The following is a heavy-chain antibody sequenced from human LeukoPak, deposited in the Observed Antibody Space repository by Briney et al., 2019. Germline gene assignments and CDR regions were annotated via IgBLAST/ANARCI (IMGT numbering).Heavy chain of an antibody. CDR1: GYTFTGYY. Sequence: ASVKVSCKASGYTFTGYYMHWVRQAPGQGLEWMGWINPNSGGTNYAQKFQGRVTMTRDTSISTAYMELSRLRSDDTAVYYCAIYYDSSGYYYSTLDYWGQGTLVTVSS. CDR3: AIYYDSSGYYYSTLDY. CDR2: INPNSGGT. D-gene: IGHD3-22*01. V-gene: IGHV1-2*02. J-gene: IGHJ4*02.